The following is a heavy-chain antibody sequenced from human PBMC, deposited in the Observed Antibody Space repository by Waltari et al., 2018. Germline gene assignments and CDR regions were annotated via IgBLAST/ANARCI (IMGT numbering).Heavy chain of an antibody. CDR1: GFTVRSNY. D-gene: IGHD5-18*01. CDR3: ARRYSYGYYYFDY. J-gene: IGHJ4*02. Sequence: EVQLVESGGGLIQPGGSLRLSCAASGFTVRSNYMSWVRQAPGKGLGWVSVIYSGGSTYYADSVKGRFTISRDNSKNTLYLQMNSLRAEDTAVYYCARRYSYGYYYFDYWGQGTLVTVSS. V-gene: IGHV3-53*01. CDR2: IYSGGST.